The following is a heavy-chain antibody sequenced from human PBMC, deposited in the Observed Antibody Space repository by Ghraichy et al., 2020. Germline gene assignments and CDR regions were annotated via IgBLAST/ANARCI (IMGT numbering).Heavy chain of an antibody. CDR1: GFTFSSYW. D-gene: IGHD3-22*01. CDR2: IKQDGSEK. CDR3: ARDRDDSGGFDAFDI. V-gene: IGHV3-7*01. Sequence: GGSLRLSCAASGFTFSSYWMNWVRQAPGKGLEWVANIKQDGSEKYYVDSVKGRFTISRDDAKNSLYLQMNSLRGEDTALYYCARDRDDSGGFDAFDIWGQGTMVTVSS. J-gene: IGHJ3*02.